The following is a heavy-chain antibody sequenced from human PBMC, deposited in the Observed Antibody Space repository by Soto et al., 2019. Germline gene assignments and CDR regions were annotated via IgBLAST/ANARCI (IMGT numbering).Heavy chain of an antibody. CDR1: GGSFSGYY. CDR3: ARGRGRIVGAPARYFQH. CDR2: INHSGST. J-gene: IGHJ1*01. D-gene: IGHD1-26*01. Sequence: SETLSLTCAVYGGSFSGYYWSWIRQPPGKGLEWIGEINHSGSTNYNPSLKSRVTISVDTSKNQFSLKLSSVTAADTAVYYCARGRGRIVGAPARYFQHWGQGTLVTVS. V-gene: IGHV4-34*01.